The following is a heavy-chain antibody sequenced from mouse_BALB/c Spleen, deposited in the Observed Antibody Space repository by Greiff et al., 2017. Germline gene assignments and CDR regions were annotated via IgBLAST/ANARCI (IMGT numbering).Heavy chain of an antibody. V-gene: IGHV1-20*02. CDR1: GYSFTGYF. Sequence: EVQLQQSGPELVKPGASVKISCKASGYSFTGYFMNWVMQSHGKSLEWIGRINPYNGDTFYNQKFKGKATLTVDKSSSTAHMELRSLASEDSAVYYCARDYDYDGYAMDYWGQGTSVTVFS. J-gene: IGHJ4*01. CDR2: INPYNGDT. D-gene: IGHD2-4*01. CDR3: ARDYDYDGYAMDY.